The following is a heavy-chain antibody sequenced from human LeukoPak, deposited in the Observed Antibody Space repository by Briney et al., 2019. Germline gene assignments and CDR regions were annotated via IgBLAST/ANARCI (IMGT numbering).Heavy chain of an antibody. D-gene: IGHD1-26*01. CDR3: APSGTYRSTDYYFDY. Sequence: ASVKVSCKASGYIFTGYYMHWVRQAPGQGLEWMGWINPNSGGTNYAQKFQGRVTMTRDTSINTAYMELSRLRSDDTAVYYCAPSGTYRSTDYYFDYWGQGTLVTVSS. CDR2: INPNSGGT. J-gene: IGHJ4*02. V-gene: IGHV1-2*02. CDR1: GYIFTGYY.